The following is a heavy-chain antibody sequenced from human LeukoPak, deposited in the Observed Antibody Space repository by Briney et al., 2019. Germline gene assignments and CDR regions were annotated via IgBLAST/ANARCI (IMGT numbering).Heavy chain of an antibody. V-gene: IGHV3-11*04. CDR3: ARDRGGRFLEWSRPYNWFDP. Sequence: PGGSLRLSCAASGFTFSDYYMSWIRQAPGKGLEWVSYISSSGGTIYYADSVKGRFTISRDNATNSLYLHMNTLRAEDTAVYYCARDRGGRFLEWSRPYNWFDPWGQGTLVTVSS. J-gene: IGHJ5*02. CDR2: ISSSGGTI. D-gene: IGHD3-3*01. CDR1: GFTFSDYY.